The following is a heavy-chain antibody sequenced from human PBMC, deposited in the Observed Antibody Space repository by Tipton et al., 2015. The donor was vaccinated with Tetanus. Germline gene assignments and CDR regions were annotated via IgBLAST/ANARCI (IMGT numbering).Heavy chain of an antibody. D-gene: IGHD1-1*01. CDR2: IYHSGST. V-gene: IGHV4-59*01. J-gene: IGHJ4*02. CDR3: ARDTTRGGFDS. CDR1: GGSISAYY. Sequence: TLSLTCSVSGGSISAYYWSWIRQSPGRGLEWIGQIYHSGSTDYNPALKSRVTMSVDVPKSQFSLRLRSVTAANTAVYYCARDTTRGGFDSWGQGALVTVSA.